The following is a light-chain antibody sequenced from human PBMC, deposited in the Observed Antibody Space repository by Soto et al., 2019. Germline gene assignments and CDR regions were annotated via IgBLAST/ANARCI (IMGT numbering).Light chain of an antibody. V-gene: IGLV2-14*03. J-gene: IGLJ1*01. CDR1: SSDVGGYNF. Sequence: QSALTQPASVSGSPGQSITISCTGTSSDVGGYNFVSWYQHHPGKAPKLIIYDVTNRPSGISNRFSGSKSGNTASLTISGLQAEDEADYYCTSYTSSITYFFGTGTKLTVL. CDR3: TSYTSSITYF. CDR2: DVT.